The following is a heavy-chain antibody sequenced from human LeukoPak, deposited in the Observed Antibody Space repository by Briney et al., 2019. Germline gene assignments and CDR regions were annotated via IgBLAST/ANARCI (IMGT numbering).Heavy chain of an antibody. D-gene: IGHD1-20*01. CDR1: GGSISSYY. J-gene: IGHJ5*02. V-gene: IGHV4-4*07. CDR3: ARVITGTSFRFDP. CDR2: IYTSGST. Sequence: SETLSLTCTVSGGSISSYYWSWIRQPAGKGLKWLGRIYTSGSTNYNPSLKSRVTMSVDTSKNQFSLKLRSVTAADTAVYYCARVITGTSFRFDPWGQGTLVTVSS.